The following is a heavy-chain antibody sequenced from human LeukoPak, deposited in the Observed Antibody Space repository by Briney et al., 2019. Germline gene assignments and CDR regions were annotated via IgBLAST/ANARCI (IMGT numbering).Heavy chain of an antibody. V-gene: IGHV1-8*01. Sequence: ASVKVSCKASGYTFTSYDINWVRQATGQGLEWMGWMNPNSGNTGYAQKFQGRVTMTEDTSTDTAYMELSSLRSEDTAVYYCATVLGYGSGSYRYWYFDLWGRGTLVTVSS. CDR3: ATVLGYGSGSYRYWYFDL. D-gene: IGHD1-26*01. CDR1: GYTFTSYD. CDR2: MNPNSGNT. J-gene: IGHJ2*01.